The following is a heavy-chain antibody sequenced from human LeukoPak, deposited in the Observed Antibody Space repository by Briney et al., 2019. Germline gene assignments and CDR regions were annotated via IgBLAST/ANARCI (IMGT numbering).Heavy chain of an antibody. D-gene: IGHD3-10*01. CDR3: ARSMVRGVLYYYYGMDV. CDR1: GFTFSSYW. CDR2: IKQDGSEK. Sequence: GGSLRLSCAASGFTFSSYWMSWVRQAPGKGLEWVANIKQDGSEKYYVDSVKGRFTISRDNAKNSLYLQMNSLRAEDTAVYYCARSMVRGVLYYYYGMDVWGKGTTVAVSS. V-gene: IGHV3-7*03. J-gene: IGHJ6*04.